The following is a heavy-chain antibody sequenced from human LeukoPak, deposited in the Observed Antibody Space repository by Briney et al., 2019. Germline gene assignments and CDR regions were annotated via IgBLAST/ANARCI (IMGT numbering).Heavy chain of an antibody. V-gene: IGHV3-30*03. D-gene: IGHD5-18*01. CDR3: ARDNERQLWSHEIDAFDI. Sequence: GRSLRLSCAASGFTFSSYGMHWVRQAPGKGLEWVAVISYDGSNKYYADSVKGRFTISRDNSKNTLYLQMNSLRAEDTAVYYCARDNERQLWSHEIDAFDIWGQGTMVTVSS. CDR1: GFTFSSYG. CDR2: ISYDGSNK. J-gene: IGHJ3*02.